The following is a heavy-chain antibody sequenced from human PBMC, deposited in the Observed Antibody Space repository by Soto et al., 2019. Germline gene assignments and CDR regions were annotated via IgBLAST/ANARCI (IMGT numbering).Heavy chain of an antibody. V-gene: IGHV3-33*01. CDR1: GFTFSSYG. J-gene: IGHJ4*02. Sequence: QGQLVESGGGVVQPGRSLRLSCAASGFTFSSYGMHWVRQAPGKGLEWVAVIWYDASNKYYADSVKGRFTISRDNSKNTLYLQKNGMRAEDTAVYYCARDCAGYSSGWYQRGGFDYWGQGTLVTVSS. CDR3: ARDCAGYSSGWYQRGGFDY. D-gene: IGHD6-19*01. CDR2: IWYDASNK.